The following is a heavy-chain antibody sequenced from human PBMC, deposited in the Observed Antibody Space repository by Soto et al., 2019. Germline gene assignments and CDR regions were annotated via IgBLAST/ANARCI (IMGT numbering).Heavy chain of an antibody. Sequence: ASVKVSCKASGYTFTNYHIHWVRQAPEDGLEWMGRINPSGGTTIYAQKFHGRVTMTRDTSTSTVYMELSSLRSEDTAVYYCAREVLIDLNYFDFWGQGALVTVSS. CDR2: INPSGGTT. V-gene: IGHV1-46*01. D-gene: IGHD2-21*01. J-gene: IGHJ4*02. CDR3: AREVLIDLNYFDF. CDR1: GYTFTNYH.